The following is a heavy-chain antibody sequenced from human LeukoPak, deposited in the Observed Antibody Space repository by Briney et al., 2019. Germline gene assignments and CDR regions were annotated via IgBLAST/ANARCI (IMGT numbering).Heavy chain of an antibody. V-gene: IGHV3-23*01. J-gene: IGHJ4*02. D-gene: IGHD3-22*01. Sequence: GGSLRLSCAASGFTFSSYAMSWVRQAPGKGLEWVSAISGSGGSTYYADSVKGRFTISRDNSKNTLYLQMNSLRAEDTAVYYCAKSKPTYYYDSSGFDHWGQGTLVTVSS. CDR2: ISGSGGST. CDR3: AKSKPTYYYDSSGFDH. CDR1: GFTFSSYA.